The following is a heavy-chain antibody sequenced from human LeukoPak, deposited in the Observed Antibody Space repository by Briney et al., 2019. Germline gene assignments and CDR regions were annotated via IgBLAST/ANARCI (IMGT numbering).Heavy chain of an antibody. D-gene: IGHD3-22*01. CDR2: TYPGDSDT. J-gene: IGHJ4*02. CDR3: ARRRYYDSSGHTDY. V-gene: IGHV5-51*01. CDR1: GNSFSNYW. Sequence: GESLKISCKGSGNSFSNYWIGWVRQLPGRGLEWMGITYPGDSDTRYNPSFQGQVTISADKSISTAYLQWSSLKASDTAMYYCARRRYYDSSGHTDYWGQGTLVTVSS.